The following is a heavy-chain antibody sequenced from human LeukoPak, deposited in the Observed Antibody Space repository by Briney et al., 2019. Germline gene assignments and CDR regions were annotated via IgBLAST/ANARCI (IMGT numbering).Heavy chain of an antibody. V-gene: IGHV1-8*01. D-gene: IGHD6-13*01. CDR2: MNPNSGNT. J-gene: IGHJ5*02. Sequence: ASVKVSCKASGYTFTSYDINWVRLATGQGLEWMGWMNPNSGNTGYAQKFQGRVTMTRNTSKSTAYMELSSLRSEDTAVYYCARRRIAAPGWFDPWGQGTLVTVSS. CDR3: ARRRIAAPGWFDP. CDR1: GYTFTSYD.